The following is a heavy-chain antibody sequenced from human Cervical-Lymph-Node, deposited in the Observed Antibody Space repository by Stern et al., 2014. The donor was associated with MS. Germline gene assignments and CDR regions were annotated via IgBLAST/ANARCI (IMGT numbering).Heavy chain of an antibody. J-gene: IGHJ4*02. CDR2: IYYSGST. V-gene: IGHV4-31*03. CDR3: ARVSRPFPGYFDY. CDR1: GGSISSGGYY. Sequence: QLQLQESGPGLVKPSQTLSLTCTVSGGSISSGGYYWSWIRQHPGKGLEGIGYIYYSGSTYYNPSLKSRVTISVDTSKNQFSLKLSSVTAADTAVYYCARVSRPFPGYFDYWGQGTLVTVSS. D-gene: IGHD1-1*01.